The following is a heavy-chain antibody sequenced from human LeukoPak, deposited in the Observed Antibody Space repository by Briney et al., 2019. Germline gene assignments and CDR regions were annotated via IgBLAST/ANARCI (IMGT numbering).Heavy chain of an antibody. CDR1: GGSISSYY. V-gene: IGHV4-4*07. CDR2: IYTSGST. J-gene: IGHJ5*02. CDR3: ARDVGPGQWDWFDP. D-gene: IGHD1-26*01. Sequence: PSETLSLTCTVSGGSISSYYWSWIRQPAGKGLEWIGRIYTSGSTNYNPSLKSRVTMSVDTSKNQFSLKLSSATAADTAVYYCARDVGPGQWDWFDPWGQGTLVTVSS.